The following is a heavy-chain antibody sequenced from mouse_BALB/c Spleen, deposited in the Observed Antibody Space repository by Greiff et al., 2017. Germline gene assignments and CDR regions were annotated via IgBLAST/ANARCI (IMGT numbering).Heavy chain of an antibody. CDR1: GFNIKDYY. V-gene: IGHV14-1*02. CDR2: IDPENGNT. D-gene: IGHD1-2*01. CDR3: AFTTATDYAMDY. J-gene: IGHJ4*01. Sequence: VQLQQSGAELVRPGALVKLSCKASGFNIKDYYMHWVKQRPEQGLEWIGWIDPENGNTIYDPKFQGKASITADTSSNTAYLQLSSLTSEDTAVYYCAFTTATDYAMDYWGQGTSVTVSS.